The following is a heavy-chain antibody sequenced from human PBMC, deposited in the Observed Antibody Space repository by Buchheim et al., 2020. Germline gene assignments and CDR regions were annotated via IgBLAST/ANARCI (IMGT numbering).Heavy chain of an antibody. CDR3: AKKVGFYLQY. V-gene: IGHV3-23*04. D-gene: IGHD2/OR15-2a*01. CDR1: GFTFSSYG. Sequence: EVQLVESGGGLIQPGESLRLSCIASGFTFSSYGMSWVRQAPGKGLEWVSSISGSGGSTYHADSVKGRFSISRDNSDNTLYLQMNSLRAEDTAVYYCAKKVGFYLQYWGRGTL. CDR2: ISGSGGST. J-gene: IGHJ4*02.